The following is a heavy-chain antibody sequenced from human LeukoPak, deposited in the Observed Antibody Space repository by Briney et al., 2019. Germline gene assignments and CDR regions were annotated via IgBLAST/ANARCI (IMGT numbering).Heavy chain of an antibody. V-gene: IGHV1-46*01. J-gene: IGHJ6*03. CDR2: INTSGGST. D-gene: IGHD6-13*01. Sequence: ASVTVSCKASGYTFTSYYMHWVRQAPGQGLEWMGIINTSGGSTSYAQKFQGRVTMTRDTATSTVYMELSSVRSEDTAVYYWARDSGIAAATKPYYYYHIDVWGKGTTVTVSS. CDR1: GYTFTSYY. CDR3: ARDSGIAAATKPYYYYHIDV.